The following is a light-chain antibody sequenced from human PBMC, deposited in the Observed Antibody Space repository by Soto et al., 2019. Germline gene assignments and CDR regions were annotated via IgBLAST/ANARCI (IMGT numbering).Light chain of an antibody. CDR2: GAS. V-gene: IGKV3-20*01. J-gene: IGKJ4*01. CDR3: QQYGSSPRIT. Sequence: EIVLTQSPVTLSLSPGESATLSCRASQSVSNYLAWYQQKPGQAPRLLIYGASSRATGIPDRFSGSGSGTDFTLTISRLEPEDFAVYYCQQYGSSPRITFGGGTKVEIK. CDR1: QSVSNY.